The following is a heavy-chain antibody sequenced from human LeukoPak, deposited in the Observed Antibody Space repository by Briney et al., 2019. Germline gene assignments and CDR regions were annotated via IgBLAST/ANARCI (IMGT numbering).Heavy chain of an antibody. Sequence: ASVKVSCKASGYTFTGYYIHWVRQAPGQGLEWMGWINPNSGDTNYAQKFQGRVTMTRDTSISTAYMELSRLRSDDTAVYYCARKSSSSLQNYYYMDVWGKGTTVTVSS. J-gene: IGHJ6*03. CDR3: ARKSSSSLQNYYYMDV. CDR2: INPNSGDT. V-gene: IGHV1-2*02. CDR1: GYTFTGYY. D-gene: IGHD6-13*01.